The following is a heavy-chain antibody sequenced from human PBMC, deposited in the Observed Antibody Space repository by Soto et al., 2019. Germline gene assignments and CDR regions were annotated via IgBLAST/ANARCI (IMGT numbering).Heavy chain of an antibody. CDR3: ARASSVESLYFDY. Sequence: QVQLQESGPGLVKPSQTLSLTCTVSGGSISSGDYYWSWIRQPPGKGLEWIGYIYYSGSTYYNPSLKSRVTISVDTSKNQCSLKLSSVTAAYTAVYYCARASSVESLYFDYWGQGTLVTVSS. D-gene: IGHD6-6*01. CDR2: IYYSGST. CDR1: GGSISSGDYY. J-gene: IGHJ4*02. V-gene: IGHV4-30-4*01.